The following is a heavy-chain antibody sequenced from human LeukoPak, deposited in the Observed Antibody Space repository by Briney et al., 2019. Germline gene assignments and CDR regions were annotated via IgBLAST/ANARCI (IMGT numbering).Heavy chain of an antibody. V-gene: IGHV4-4*07. D-gene: IGHD3-22*01. Sequence: PSETLPLTCTVSGDSINSFYWSWIRQPAGKGLEWIGRIYTSGSTNYSPSLKSRVTMSVDTSKNQFSLKLSSVTAADTAVYYCARPSSHYYDSSGYFAFDIWGQGTMVTVSS. CDR1: GDSINSFY. CDR3: ARPSSHYYDSSGYFAFDI. J-gene: IGHJ3*02. CDR2: IYTSGST.